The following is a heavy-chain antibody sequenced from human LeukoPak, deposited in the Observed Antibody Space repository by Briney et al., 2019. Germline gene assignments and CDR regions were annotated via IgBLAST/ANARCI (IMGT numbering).Heavy chain of an antibody. Sequence: KPGGSLRLSCAASGFTFSSYSMNWVRQAPGKGLEWVSSISSSSSYIYYADSVKGRFTISRDNAKNSLYLQMNSLRAEDTAAYYCARAGYCSGGSCYHDFDYWDQGTLVTVSS. CDR3: ARAGYCSGGSCYHDFDY. CDR1: GFTFSSYS. V-gene: IGHV3-21*01. D-gene: IGHD2-15*01. CDR2: ISSSSSYI. J-gene: IGHJ4*02.